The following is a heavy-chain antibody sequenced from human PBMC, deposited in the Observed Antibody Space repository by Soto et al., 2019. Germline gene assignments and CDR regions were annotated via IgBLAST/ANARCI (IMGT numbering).Heavy chain of an antibody. V-gene: IGHV3-21*01. CDR1: GFTFSSYS. CDR2: ISSSSSYI. D-gene: IGHD3-3*01. CDR3: ARYLGDFWSGVRARRPY. Sequence: EVQLVESGGGLVKPGGSLRLSCAASGFTFSSYSMNWVRQAPGKGLEWVSSISSSSSYIYYADSVKGRCTISRYNAKNSLYLPMNSLSAEDTGVYYCARYLGDFWSGVRARRPYLGQGPLVAVSS. J-gene: IGHJ4*02.